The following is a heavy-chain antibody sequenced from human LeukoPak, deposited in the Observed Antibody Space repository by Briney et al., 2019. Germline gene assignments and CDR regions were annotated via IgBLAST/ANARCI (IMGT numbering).Heavy chain of an antibody. CDR1: GYTFAGYY. V-gene: IGHV1-2*02. J-gene: IGHJ5*02. CDR3: ARGAYSRSWFDP. D-gene: IGHD4-11*01. Sequence: ASVKVSCKASGYTFAGYYMHWVRQAPGQGLEWMGWINPNSGGTNYAQKFQGRVTMTRDTSISTAYMELSRLRSDDTAVYYCARGAYSRSWFDPWGQGTLVTVSS. CDR2: INPNSGGT.